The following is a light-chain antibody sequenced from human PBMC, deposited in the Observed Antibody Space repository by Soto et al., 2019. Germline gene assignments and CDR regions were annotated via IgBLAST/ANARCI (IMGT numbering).Light chain of an antibody. Sequence: DIQMTQSPSSVSAYVGDRVTITCRASQDIRDWIAWYQQKPGKAPKLLISAASSLQSGVPSRFSGSGSGTDFSPTISSLQSEDFATYYCQQAFSFPFTFGPGTKVDIK. CDR2: AAS. CDR3: QQAFSFPFT. V-gene: IGKV1-12*01. CDR1: QDIRDW. J-gene: IGKJ3*01.